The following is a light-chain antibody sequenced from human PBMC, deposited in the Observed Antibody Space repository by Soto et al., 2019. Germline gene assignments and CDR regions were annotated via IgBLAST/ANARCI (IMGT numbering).Light chain of an antibody. V-gene: IGKV3-15*01. CDR3: QQYNNWPPWT. CDR1: QSVSSN. Sequence: ENVLTQSPGTLSLSPGERATLSCRASQSVSSNLAWYQQKPGQAPRLLIYGASTRATGIPARFSGSGSGTEFTLTISSLQSEDFAVYYCQQYNNWPPWTFGQGTKVEIK. J-gene: IGKJ1*01. CDR2: GAS.